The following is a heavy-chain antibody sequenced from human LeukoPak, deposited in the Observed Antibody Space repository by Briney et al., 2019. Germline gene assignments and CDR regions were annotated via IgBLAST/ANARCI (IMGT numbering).Heavy chain of an antibody. Sequence: ASVKVSCKASGYTFTSYGISWVRQAPGQGLEWTGWISAYNGNTNYAQKLQGRVTMTTDTSTSTAYMELRSLRSDDTAVYYCARVTALSGSYPYYFDYWGQGTLVTVSS. CDR3: ARVTALSGSYPYYFDY. J-gene: IGHJ4*02. V-gene: IGHV1-18*01. CDR1: GYTFTSYG. CDR2: ISAYNGNT. D-gene: IGHD1-26*01.